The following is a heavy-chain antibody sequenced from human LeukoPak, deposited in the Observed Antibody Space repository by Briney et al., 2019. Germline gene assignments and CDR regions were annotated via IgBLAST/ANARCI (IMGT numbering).Heavy chain of an antibody. Sequence: GGSLRLSCAASGFIFSSYAMSWVRQAPGKGLEWVSAISGSGGSTYYADSVKGRFTISRDNSKNTLYLQMNSLRAEDTAVYYCATHLEYSSSWDYYMDVWGKGTTVTVSS. J-gene: IGHJ6*03. V-gene: IGHV3-23*01. D-gene: IGHD6-6*01. CDR1: GFIFSSYA. CDR3: ATHLEYSSSWDYYMDV. CDR2: ISGSGGST.